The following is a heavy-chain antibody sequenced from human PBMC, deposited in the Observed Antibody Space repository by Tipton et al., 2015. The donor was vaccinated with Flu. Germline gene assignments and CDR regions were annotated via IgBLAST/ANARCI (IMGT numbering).Heavy chain of an antibody. CDR1: GGSVSENY. Sequence: TLSLTCTVSGGSVSENYWSWIRQPPGKGLEWIVYLFYGGAVKYNPSLESRVTVSVDTSKNQVSLRVSSVTAADTAVYYCGRHQTEGEAGGTWHPLNSWGQGTLVTVSS. J-gene: IGHJ4*02. D-gene: IGHD6-13*01. CDR2: LFYGGAV. V-gene: IGHV4-59*08. CDR3: GRHQTEGEAGGTWHPLNS.